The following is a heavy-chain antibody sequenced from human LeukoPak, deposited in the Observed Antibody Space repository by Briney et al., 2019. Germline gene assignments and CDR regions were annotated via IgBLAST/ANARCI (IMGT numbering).Heavy chain of an antibody. J-gene: IGHJ6*02. Sequence: GGSLRLSCAASGFTFKDYWMSWVRQAPGKGPEWVANINKEGNEEHFVDSVKGQFTVSRDNAKNSPFLQMNSLRVEDTAVYYCATYKNWVAGDVWGQGTTVSVSS. CDR3: ATYKNWVAGDV. D-gene: IGHD7-27*01. CDR2: INKEGNEE. V-gene: IGHV3-7*01. CDR1: GFTFKDYW.